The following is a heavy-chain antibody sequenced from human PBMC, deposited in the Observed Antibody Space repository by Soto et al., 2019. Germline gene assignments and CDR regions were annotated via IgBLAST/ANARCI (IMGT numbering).Heavy chain of an antibody. J-gene: IGHJ6*02. V-gene: IGHV3-23*01. CDR2: ISGSGTTT. CDR1: GFTFASYA. CDR3: AKAAVVVAPTDYYFGLDV. D-gene: IGHD2-15*01. Sequence: GESLKISCAASGFTFASYAMTWVRQAPGKGLEWVSAISGSGTTTYYADPVKGRFTISRDNSKNTLYLQMNSLRVEDTALYYCAKAAVVVAPTDYYFGLDVWGQGTTVTVSS.